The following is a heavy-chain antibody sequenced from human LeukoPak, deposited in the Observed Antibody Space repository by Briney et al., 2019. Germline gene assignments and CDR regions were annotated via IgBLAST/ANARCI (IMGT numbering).Heavy chain of an antibody. V-gene: IGHV4-38-2*02. CDR2: IYHSGST. CDR1: GYSISSGYY. Sequence: PSETLSLTCTVSGYSISSGYYWGWIRQPPGKGLEWIGSIYHSGSTYYNPSLKSRVTISVDTSKNQFSLKLSSVTAADTAVYYCARAVAGIWEDWGQGTLVTVSS. J-gene: IGHJ4*02. CDR3: ARAVAGIWED. D-gene: IGHD6-19*01.